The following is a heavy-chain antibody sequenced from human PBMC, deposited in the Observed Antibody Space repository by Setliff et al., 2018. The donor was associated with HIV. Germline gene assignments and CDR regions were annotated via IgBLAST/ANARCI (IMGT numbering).Heavy chain of an antibody. D-gene: IGHD6-13*01. CDR1: GGSISSGGYY. CDR3: ARDRGGAAAGGYYYMDV. J-gene: IGHJ6*03. Sequence: SETLSLTCNVSGGSISSGGYYWSWIRQPAGKGLEWIGHIYTSGSTNYNPSLKSRVTISIDTSKNQFSLKLSSVAAADTAVYYCARDRGGAAAGGYYYMDVWGKGTTVTVS. CDR2: IYTSGST. V-gene: IGHV4-61*09.